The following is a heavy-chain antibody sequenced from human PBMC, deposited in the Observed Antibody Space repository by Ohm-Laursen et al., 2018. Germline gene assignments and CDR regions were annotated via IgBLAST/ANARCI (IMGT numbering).Heavy chain of an antibody. Sequence: GASVKVSCKASGYTLTSYYMNWVRQAPGQGLERMGIINRRDGSTSYAQRFQGRVTMTRDTSTSTFYMELNSLISEDTAVFYCAILSRVGTFDYWGQGTLVTVSS. V-gene: IGHV1-46*01. J-gene: IGHJ4*02. CDR1: GYTLTSYY. CDR2: INRRDGST. D-gene: IGHD1-26*01. CDR3: AILSRVGTFDY.